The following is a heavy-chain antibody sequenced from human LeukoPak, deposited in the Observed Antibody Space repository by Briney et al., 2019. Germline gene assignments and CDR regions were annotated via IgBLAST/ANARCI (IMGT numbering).Heavy chain of an antibody. Sequence: SQTLSLTCTVSGVSISSGSYYWGWLRQPAGKGLEWIGRIYTSGRTNYNPSLKSRITISVDTSKNQFSLKLSSVTAADTAVYYCARGITMKGDWFDPWGQGTLVTVSS. CDR2: IYTSGRT. CDR1: GVSISSGSYY. V-gene: IGHV4-61*02. CDR3: ARGITMKGDWFDP. J-gene: IGHJ5*02. D-gene: IGHD3-22*01.